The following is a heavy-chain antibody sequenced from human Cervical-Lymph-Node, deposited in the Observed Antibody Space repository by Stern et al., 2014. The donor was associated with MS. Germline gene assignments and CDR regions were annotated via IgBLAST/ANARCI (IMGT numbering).Heavy chain of an antibody. CDR1: GYSFTGYW. V-gene: IGHV5-51*03. Sequence: EVQLVESGAEVKKPGESLKISCKGSGYSFTGYWIGWLRQMPGKGLEWMGTVYPGDSDTRYSPSFEGQVPISADKSISTAYLQWGSLKASDSGMYYCARGHCTSTTCYALGLGDWGQRTLVTVSS. D-gene: IGHD2-2*01. CDR2: VYPGDSDT. J-gene: IGHJ4*02. CDR3: ARGHCTSTTCYALGLGD.